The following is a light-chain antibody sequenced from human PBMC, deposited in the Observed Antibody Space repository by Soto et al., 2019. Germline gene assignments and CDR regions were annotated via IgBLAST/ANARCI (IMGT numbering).Light chain of an antibody. CDR2: GST. J-gene: IGKJ1*01. V-gene: IGKV3-20*01. CDR1: QSVSSSY. Sequence: EIVLTQSPGTLSLSPGERATLSCRASQSVSSSYLAWYQQKPGQAPRLLIYGSTSRATGVPDRLSGCGSGTDFTLTIGRLEPEDCAVYFCQQYGSSPSTCGQGTKVESK. CDR3: QQYGSSPST.